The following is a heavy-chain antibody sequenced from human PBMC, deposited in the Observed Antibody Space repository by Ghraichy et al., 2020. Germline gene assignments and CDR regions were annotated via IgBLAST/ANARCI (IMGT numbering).Heavy chain of an antibody. J-gene: IGHJ3*02. V-gene: IGHV3-23*01. CDR1: GFTFSSYA. D-gene: IGHD3-22*01. Sequence: GGSLRLSCAASGFTFSSYAMSWVRQAPGKGLEWVSAISGSGGSTYYADSVKGRFTISRDNSKNTLYLQMNSLRAEDTAVYYCAKDYYDSSGYYPDAFDIWGQGTMVTVSS. CDR3: AKDYYDSSGYYPDAFDI. CDR2: ISGSGGST.